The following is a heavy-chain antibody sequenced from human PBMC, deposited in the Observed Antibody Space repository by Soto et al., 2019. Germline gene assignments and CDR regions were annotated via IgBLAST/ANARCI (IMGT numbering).Heavy chain of an antibody. CDR2: IYYSGST. CDR3: ARAALGYCSSTSCYTGYYYYGIDV. CDR1: GGSISSGDYY. D-gene: IGHD2-2*02. J-gene: IGHJ6*02. Sequence: SETLSLTCTVSGGSISSGDYYWSWIRQPPGKGLEWIGYIYYSGSTYYNPSLKSRVTISVDTSKNQFSLKLSSVTAADTAVYYCARAALGYCSSTSCYTGYYYYGIDVWGQGTTVTVSS. V-gene: IGHV4-30-4*01.